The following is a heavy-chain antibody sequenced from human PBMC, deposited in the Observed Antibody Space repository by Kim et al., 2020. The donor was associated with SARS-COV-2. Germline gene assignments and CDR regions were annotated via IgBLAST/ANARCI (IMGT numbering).Heavy chain of an antibody. J-gene: IGHJ5*02. V-gene: IGHV4-39*07. CDR3: ARADYGGNSPWFDP. D-gene: IGHD4-17*01. Sequence: PSLKSRVTIAVDTSKNQFSLKLSSVTAADTAVYYCARADYGGNSPWFDPWVQGTLVTVAS.